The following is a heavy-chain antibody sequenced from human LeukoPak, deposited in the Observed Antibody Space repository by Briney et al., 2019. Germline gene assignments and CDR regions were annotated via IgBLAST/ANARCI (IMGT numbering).Heavy chain of an antibody. CDR1: GFTFSSYS. CDR3: XXAXXXXSGWTPKDXFDY. CDR2: ISSSSSYI. D-gene: IGHD6-19*01. Sequence: GGSLRLSCAASGFTFSSYSMNWVRQAPGKGLGWASSISSSSSYIYYADSVKGRFTISRDNAKNSMYLQMNSLRSRHTSVFYXXXAXXXXSGWTPKDXFDYWGXGTLVTVSS. J-gene: IGHJ4*02. V-gene: IGHV3-21*01.